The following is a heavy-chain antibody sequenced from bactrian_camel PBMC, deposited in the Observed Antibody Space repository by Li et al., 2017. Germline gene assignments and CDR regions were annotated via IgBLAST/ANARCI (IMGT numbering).Heavy chain of an antibody. CDR2: IYTRDHSS. D-gene: IGHD8*01. Sequence: VQLVESGGGSVQVGGSLNLSCVATGNVNCMGWFRQAPGKEREGVALIYTRDHSSYYLDSVKGRFTISLDNAKNTLYLQMNSLKPEDTAKYYCAADTHTCDGNWEALEARLRSGGGAWYNIWGQGTQVTVS. CDR3: AADTHTCDGNWEALEARLRSGGGAWYNI. J-gene: IGHJ4*01. V-gene: IGHV3S54*01. CDR1: GNVNC.